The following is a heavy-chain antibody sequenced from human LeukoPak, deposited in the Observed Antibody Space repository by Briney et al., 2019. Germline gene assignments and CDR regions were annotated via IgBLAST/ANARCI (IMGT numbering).Heavy chain of an antibody. V-gene: IGHV3-30*18. CDR1: GFTFSDYY. J-gene: IGHJ5*02. CDR3: AKGRGSGSYDYVA. CDR2: ISYDGSNK. Sequence: GGSLRLSCVASGFTFSDYYMSWIRQAPGKGLEWVAVISYDGSNKYYADSVKGRFTISRDNSKNTLYLQMNSLRAEDTAVYYCAKGRGSGSYDYVAWGQGTLVTVSS. D-gene: IGHD3-10*01.